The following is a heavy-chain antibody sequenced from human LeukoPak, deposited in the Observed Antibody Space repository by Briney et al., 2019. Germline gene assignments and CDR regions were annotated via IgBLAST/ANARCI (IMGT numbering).Heavy chain of an antibody. J-gene: IGHJ4*02. CDR1: GYTVTELS. CDR3: ARNLAVAPHAYYFDY. Sequence: ASVKVSCKVSGYTVTELSMHWVRQSPGKGLEWMGGFHPEDGETIYAQKFQGRVTMTEDTSTDTAYMELSRLRSEDMAVYYCARNLAVAPHAYYFDYWGQGTLVTVSS. D-gene: IGHD6-19*01. V-gene: IGHV1-24*01. CDR2: FHPEDGET.